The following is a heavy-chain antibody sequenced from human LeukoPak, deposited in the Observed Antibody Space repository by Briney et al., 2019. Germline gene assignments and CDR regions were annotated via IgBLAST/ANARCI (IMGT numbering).Heavy chain of an antibody. V-gene: IGHV1-69*04. J-gene: IGHJ4*02. CDR2: IIPILGIA. CDR3: ARARRGHYYDSSGPY. D-gene: IGHD3-22*01. Sequence: SVKVSCKASGGTFSNYAFNWVRQAPGQGLEWMGRIIPILGIANYAQKFQGRVTITADKSTSTAYMELSSLRSEDTAVYYCARARRGHYYDSSGPYWGQGTLVTVSS. CDR1: GGTFSNYA.